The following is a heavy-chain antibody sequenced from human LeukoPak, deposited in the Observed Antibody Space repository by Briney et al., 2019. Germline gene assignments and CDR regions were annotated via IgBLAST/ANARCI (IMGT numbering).Heavy chain of an antibody. J-gene: IGHJ4*02. CDR3: ARAQAAQRDFDY. V-gene: IGHV3-53*01. CDR1: GFTFSSYS. Sequence: GGSLRLSCAASGFTFSSYSMNWVRQAPGKGLEWVSVIYSGGSTYYADSVKGRFTIPRDNSKNTLYLQMNSLRAEDTAVYYCARAQAAQRDFDYWGQGTLVTVSS. D-gene: IGHD2-15*01. CDR2: IYSGGST.